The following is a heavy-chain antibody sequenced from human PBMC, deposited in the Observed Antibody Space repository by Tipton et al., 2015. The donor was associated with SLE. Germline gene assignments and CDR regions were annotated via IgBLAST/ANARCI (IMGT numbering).Heavy chain of an antibody. CDR1: GFTFDDYT. J-gene: IGHJ3*02. CDR3: ASSGSYDNAFDI. V-gene: IGHV3-43*01. CDR2: ISWDGGST. Sequence: GSLRLSCAASGFTFDDYTMHWVRQAPGKGLEWVSLISWDGGSTYYADSVKGRFTISRDNSKNSLYLQMNSLRTGDTALYYCASSGSYDNAFDIWGQGTMVTVSS. D-gene: IGHD1-26*01.